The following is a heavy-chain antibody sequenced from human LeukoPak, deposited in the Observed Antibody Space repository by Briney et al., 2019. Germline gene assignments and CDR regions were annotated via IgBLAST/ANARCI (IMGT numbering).Heavy chain of an antibody. V-gene: IGHV3-7*01. D-gene: IGHD7-27*01. CDR1: GFTFSDSW. J-gene: IGHJ6*02. Sequence: GSLRLSCAASGFTFSDSWMSWVRQAPGKGLEWVADIKKDGSEKDYVDSVKGRFTISRDNAKNSLYLQMNSLRAEDTAVYYCATYTNWVAEDVWGQGTTVSVSS. CDR3: ATYTNWVAEDV. CDR2: IKKDGSEK.